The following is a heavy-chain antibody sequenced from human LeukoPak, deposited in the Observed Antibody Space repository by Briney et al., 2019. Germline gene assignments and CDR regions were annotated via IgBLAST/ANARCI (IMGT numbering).Heavy chain of an antibody. V-gene: IGHV4-30-4*01. Sequence: SETLSLTCTVSGGSISSGDYYWSWIRQPPGKGLEWIGYIYYSGSTYYNPSLKSRVTISVDTSKNQFSLKLSSVTAADTAVYYCALLYYDSSGYSTAYNWFDPWGQGTLVTVSS. CDR2: IYYSGST. CDR1: GGSISSGDYY. J-gene: IGHJ5*02. CDR3: ALLYYDSSGYSTAYNWFDP. D-gene: IGHD3-22*01.